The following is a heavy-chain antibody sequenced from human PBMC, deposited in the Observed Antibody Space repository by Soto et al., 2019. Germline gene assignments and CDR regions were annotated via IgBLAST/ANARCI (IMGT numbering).Heavy chain of an antibody. V-gene: IGHV3-23*01. J-gene: IGHJ6*02. Sequence: PGGSLRLSCAASGFTFSSYAMTWVRQAPGKGLEWVSTISGSGGSTYYADSVKGRFSISRDNSKNTLYLQMNSLRAEDTAVYYCAKCLSSRMSGMDVWGQGTTVTVSS. D-gene: IGHD2-15*01. CDR2: ISGSGGST. CDR3: AKCLSSRMSGMDV. CDR1: GFTFSSYA.